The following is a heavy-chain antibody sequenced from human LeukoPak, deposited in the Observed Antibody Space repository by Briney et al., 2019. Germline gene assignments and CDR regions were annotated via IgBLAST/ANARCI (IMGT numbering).Heavy chain of an antibody. CDR2: IYYSGST. CDR3: ARARYYDGVDY. Sequence: SETLSLTCTVSGGSISSSSYYWGWIRQPPGEGLEWIGTIYYSGSTYYNPSLKSRVTISVDTSKNQFSLKLSSVTAADTAVYYCARARYYDGVDYWGQGTLVTVSS. D-gene: IGHD3-22*01. V-gene: IGHV4-39*07. J-gene: IGHJ4*02. CDR1: GGSISSSSYY.